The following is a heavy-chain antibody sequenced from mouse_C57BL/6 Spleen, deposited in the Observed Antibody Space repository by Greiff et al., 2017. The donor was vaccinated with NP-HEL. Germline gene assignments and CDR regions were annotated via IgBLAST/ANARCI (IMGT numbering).Heavy chain of an antibody. D-gene: IGHD2-5*01. CDR1: GYTFTDYY. Sequence: QVQLQQSGPELVKPGASVKISCKASGYTFTDYYINWVKQRPGQGLEWIGWIFPGSGSTYYNEKFKGKATLTVDKSSSTAYMLLSSLTSEDSAVYFCARLSLYSNPAWFAYWGQGTLVTVSA. CDR2: IFPGSGST. CDR3: ARLSLYSNPAWFAY. V-gene: IGHV1-75*01. J-gene: IGHJ3*01.